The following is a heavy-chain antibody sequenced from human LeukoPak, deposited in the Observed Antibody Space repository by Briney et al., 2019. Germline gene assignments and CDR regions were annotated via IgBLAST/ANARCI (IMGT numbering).Heavy chain of an antibody. Sequence: SETLSLTCAVSGSSISSGGYSWSWIRQPPGKGLEWIGYIYHSGSTYYNPSLKSRVTISVDRSKNQFSLKLSSVTAADTAVYYCARAYGDYGFDYWGQGTLVTVSS. CDR3: ARAYGDYGFDY. V-gene: IGHV4-30-2*01. CDR1: GSSISSGGYS. D-gene: IGHD4-17*01. CDR2: IYHSGST. J-gene: IGHJ4*02.